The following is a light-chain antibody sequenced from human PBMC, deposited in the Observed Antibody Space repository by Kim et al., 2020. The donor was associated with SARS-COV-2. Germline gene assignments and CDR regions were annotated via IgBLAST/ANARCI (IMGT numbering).Light chain of an antibody. CDR3: QSADSSDTFWV. V-gene: IGLV3-25*03. CDR2: EDT. Sequence: SYELTQPPSVSVSPGQTARITCSGDALPKQYAYWFQQKPGQVPVVVIYEDTERPTGIPERSSGSTSGTTVTLTISGVQAEDEVDYYCQSADSSDTFWVFG. CDR1: ALPKQY. J-gene: IGLJ3*02.